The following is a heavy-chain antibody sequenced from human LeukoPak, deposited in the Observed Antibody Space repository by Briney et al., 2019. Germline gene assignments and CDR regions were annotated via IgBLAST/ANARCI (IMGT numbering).Heavy chain of an antibody. CDR1: GYSFPNYW. CDR3: ARNHYDSSGCPDY. D-gene: IGHD3-22*01. J-gene: IGHJ4*02. Sequence: GESLKISFKGSGYSFPNYWISWVRQMPGKGLEWMGRIDPSDSYTKYSPSFQGHVSISADKPIGTAYLQWSSLKASDTAVYYCARNHYDSSGCPDYWGQGTLVTVSS. CDR2: IDPSDSYT. V-gene: IGHV5-10-1*01.